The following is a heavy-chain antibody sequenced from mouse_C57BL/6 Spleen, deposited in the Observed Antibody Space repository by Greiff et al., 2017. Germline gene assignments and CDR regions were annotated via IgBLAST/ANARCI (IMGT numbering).Heavy chain of an antibody. CDR2: IYPRSGNT. J-gene: IGHJ3*01. CDR3: SRWGAQATWFAY. Sequence: VQRVESGAELARPGASVKLSCKASGYTFTSYGISWVKQRTGQGLEWIGEIYPRSGNTYYNEKFKGKATLTAEKSSTTAYMELRSLTSEDAAVYFCSRWGAQATWFAYWGQGTMLTVSA. D-gene: IGHD3-2*02. V-gene: IGHV1-81*01. CDR1: GYTFTSYG.